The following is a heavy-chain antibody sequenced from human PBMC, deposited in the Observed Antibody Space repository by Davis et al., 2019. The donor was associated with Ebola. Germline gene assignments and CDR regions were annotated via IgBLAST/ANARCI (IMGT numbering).Heavy chain of an antibody. J-gene: IGHJ4*02. CDR3: ARERLHALDY. D-gene: IGHD5-24*01. V-gene: IGHV1-2*02. CDR2: INPNSGGT. CDR1: GYTFTGYY. Sequence: ASVKVSCKASGYTFTGYYMHWVRQAPGQGLEWMGWINPNSGGTNYAQKFQGRVTITADESTSTAYMELSSLRSEDTAVYYCARERLHALDYWGQGTLVTVSS.